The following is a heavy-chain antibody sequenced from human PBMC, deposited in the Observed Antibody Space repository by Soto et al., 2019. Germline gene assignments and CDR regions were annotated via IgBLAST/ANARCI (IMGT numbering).Heavy chain of an antibody. CDR3: ASGGDFHY. CDR1: GYTFTRFG. V-gene: IGHV1-18*01. Sequence: QVQPVQSEPEVRKPGASVKVSCKASGYTFTRFGISWVRQAPGQGLEWMGWISTYNGNTDYAHKLQGRVTMTTDTSTTTAYMELRSLTSDDTAIYYCASGGDFHYWGQGTLVTVSS. CDR2: ISTYNGNT. J-gene: IGHJ4*02.